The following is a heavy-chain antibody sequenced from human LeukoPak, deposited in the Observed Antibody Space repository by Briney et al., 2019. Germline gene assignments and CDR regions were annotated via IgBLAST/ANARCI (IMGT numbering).Heavy chain of an antibody. CDR3: ARGWLVVVTAIRYYFDY. V-gene: IGHV4-39*01. D-gene: IGHD2-21*02. CDR2: FSYGGNT. J-gene: IGHJ4*02. Sequence: SETLSLTCTVSGGSISSSDYFWAWIRQPPGKGLEWIGSFSYGGNTYYNPSLRSRVTMSVDTSKNQFSLKLSSVTAADTAVYYCARGWLVVVTAIRYYFDYWGQGTLVTVSS. CDR1: GGSISSSDYF.